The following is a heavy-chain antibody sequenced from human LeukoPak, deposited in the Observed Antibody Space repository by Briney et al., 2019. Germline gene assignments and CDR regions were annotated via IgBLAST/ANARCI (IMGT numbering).Heavy chain of an antibody. D-gene: IGHD3-22*01. CDR2: IYYSGST. J-gene: IGHJ2*01. CDR1: GGSISSYY. Sequence: SETLSLTCTVSGGSISSYYWSWIRQPPGKGLEWIGYIYYSGSTNYNPSLKSRVTISVDTSKNQFSLKLSSVTAADTAVCYCARVYYYDSSGYSGADLWGRGTLVTVSS. CDR3: ARVYYYDSSGYSGADL. V-gene: IGHV4-59*01.